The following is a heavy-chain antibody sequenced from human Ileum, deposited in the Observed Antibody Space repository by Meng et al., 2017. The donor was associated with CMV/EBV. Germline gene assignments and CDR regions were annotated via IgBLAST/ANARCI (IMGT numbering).Heavy chain of an antibody. CDR1: GVNFRDYG. D-gene: IGHD3-9*01. CDR2: ISYNDNDR. V-gene: IGHV3-30*18. J-gene: IGHJ4*02. CDR3: AKGPLILTGYVFDY. Sequence: SGVNFRDYGTHWSGQAPGKGLEWVAVISYNDNDRYYADSVKGRFTISRDNSNNTLYLQMNSLRVEDTAVYYCAKGPLILTGYVFDYWGQGILVTVSS.